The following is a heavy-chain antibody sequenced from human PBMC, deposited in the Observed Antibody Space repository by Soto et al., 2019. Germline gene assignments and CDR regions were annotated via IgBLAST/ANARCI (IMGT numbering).Heavy chain of an antibody. CDR1: GFIGRISE. J-gene: IGHJ3*02. CDR2: ILVDGRT. V-gene: IGHV3-23*01. D-gene: IGHD2-8*02. Sequence: WSLKVSSAASGFIGRISEMTWFRQAPGKGLEWVSTILVDGRTFYVDSVKGRFTISRDSSQNTVYLQMNSLTAGDTALYYCAKATATGGGAFDICGQGTMVT. CDR3: AKATATGGGAFDI.